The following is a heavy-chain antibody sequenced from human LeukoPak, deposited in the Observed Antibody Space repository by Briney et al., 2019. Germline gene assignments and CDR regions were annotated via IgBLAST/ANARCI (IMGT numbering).Heavy chain of an antibody. CDR1: GGSISSYY. CDR3: ARHSPYYGSGRGLNLFDY. Sequence: PSETLPLTCTVSGGSISSYYWSWIRQPPGKGLEWIGYIYYSGSTNYNPSLKSRVTISVDTSKNQFSLKLSSVTAADTAVYYCARHSPYYGSGRGLNLFDYWGQGTLVTVSS. V-gene: IGHV4-59*08. CDR2: IYYSGST. D-gene: IGHD3-10*01. J-gene: IGHJ4*02.